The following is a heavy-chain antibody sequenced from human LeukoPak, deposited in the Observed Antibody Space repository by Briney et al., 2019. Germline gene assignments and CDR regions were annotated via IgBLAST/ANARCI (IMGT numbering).Heavy chain of an antibody. J-gene: IGHJ4*02. Sequence: PGGSLRLSCAASGFTFSSYGMHWVRQAPGKGLEWVAFIRYDGSNKYYADSVKGQFTISRDNSKNTLYLQMNNLRAEDTAVYYCAKDGSETVAGRDFDYWGQGTLVTVSS. CDR1: GFTFSSYG. CDR2: IRYDGSNK. D-gene: IGHD6-19*01. V-gene: IGHV3-30*02. CDR3: AKDGSETVAGRDFDY.